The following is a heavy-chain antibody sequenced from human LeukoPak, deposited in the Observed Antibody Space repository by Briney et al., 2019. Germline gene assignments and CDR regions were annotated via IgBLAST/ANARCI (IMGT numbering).Heavy chain of an antibody. J-gene: IGHJ4*02. CDR3: ARDGGTAGEFDY. CDR1: GFTLSSYW. D-gene: IGHD2-15*01. Sequence: GGSLRLSCAASGFTLSSYWMTWVRQAPGKGLEWVANIRQDGSEKYYVDSVKGRFTISRDNAKNSLYLQMNSLRAEDTAVYYCARDGGTAGEFDYWGQGTLVTASS. V-gene: IGHV3-7*05. CDR2: IRQDGSEK.